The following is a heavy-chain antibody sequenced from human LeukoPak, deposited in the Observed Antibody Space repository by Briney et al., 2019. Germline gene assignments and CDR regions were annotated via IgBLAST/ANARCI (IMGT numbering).Heavy chain of an antibody. CDR1: GGFISGYC. CDR3: GRGTLPRGV. J-gene: IGHJ6*02. CDR2: IYYSGNT. D-gene: IGHD3/OR15-3a*01. Sequence: SETLSLTCNVCGGFISGYCWSWIRQPPGKGLEYIGHIYYSGNTNYNPSLMSRVTISVDTSKNQFSLKLSSVTAADTAVYYCGRGTLPRGVWGQGTTVTVSS. V-gene: IGHV4-59*01.